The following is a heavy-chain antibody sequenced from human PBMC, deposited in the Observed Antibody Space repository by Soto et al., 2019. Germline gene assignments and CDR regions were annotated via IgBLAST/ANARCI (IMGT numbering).Heavy chain of an antibody. CDR2: IKPNSGGT. D-gene: IGHD3-22*01. V-gene: IGHV1-2*04. Sequence: SXKVSFKASGYTXTGYYMNLVRQAPGQGLEWMGWIKPNSGGTNYAKKFQVWVTMTRDTSIRKAYMELSRLRSEDTAVSYCAREYYYDSSGQAFDIWGQGTMATVSS. J-gene: IGHJ3*02. CDR3: AREYYYDSSGQAFDI. CDR1: GYTXTGYY.